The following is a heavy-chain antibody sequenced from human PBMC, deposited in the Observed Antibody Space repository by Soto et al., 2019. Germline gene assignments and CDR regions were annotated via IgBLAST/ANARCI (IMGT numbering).Heavy chain of an antibody. J-gene: IGHJ3*02. CDR2: IYYSGST. CDR1: GGSISSGGYY. CDR3: EREELCRSTICYMSGTFDI. V-gene: IGHV4-31*03. Sequence: QERLQESGPGLVKPSQTLSLTCSVSGGSISSGGYYWSWIRQHPRKVLEWIGYIYYSGSTYYNPALKSRVTIAVHTSENQSSRNLRSGTAADTAVYYCEREELCRSTICYMSGTFDIWGQGTVVTVSS. D-gene: IGHD2-2*02.